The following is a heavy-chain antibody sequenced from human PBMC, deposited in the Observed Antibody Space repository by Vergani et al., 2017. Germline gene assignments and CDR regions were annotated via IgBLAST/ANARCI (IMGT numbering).Heavy chain of an antibody. CDR1: GFTFSSYS. CDR3: ASLRDSGYETESH. D-gene: IGHD5-12*01. Sequence: EVQLVESGGGLVKPGGSLRLSCAASGFTFSSYSMNWVRQAPGKGLEWVSSISSSSSYIYYADSVKGRFTISRDNAKNSLYLQMNSLRAEDTAVYYCASLRDSGYETESHWGQGTLVTVSS. V-gene: IGHV3-21*01. J-gene: IGHJ4*02. CDR2: ISSSSSYI.